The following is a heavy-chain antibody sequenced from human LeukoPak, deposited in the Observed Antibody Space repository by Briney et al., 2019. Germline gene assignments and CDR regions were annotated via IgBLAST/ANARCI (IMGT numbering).Heavy chain of an antibody. CDR1: GFPLSTSGVG. V-gene: IGHV2-5*02. CDR3: ALNTDTAMDVREYYMDV. D-gene: IGHD5-18*01. Sequence: SGPTLVKPTQTLTLTCTFSGFPLSTSGVGVGWIRQPPGKALEWLALIYWDDDKRYSPSLKSRLTITKDTSKNQVVLTMTNMDPVDTATYYCALNTDTAMDVREYYMDVWGKGTTVTVSS. CDR2: IYWDDDK. J-gene: IGHJ6*03.